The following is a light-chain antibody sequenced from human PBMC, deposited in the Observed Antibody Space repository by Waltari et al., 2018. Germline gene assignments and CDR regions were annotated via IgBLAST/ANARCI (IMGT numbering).Light chain of an antibody. CDR2: GAS. J-gene: IGKJ5*01. V-gene: IGKV3-20*01. CDR1: QSLSSSY. CDR3: HQYGSSPT. Sequence: EIVLTQSPGTLSLSPGERATLSCRASQSLSSSYLAWYQQKPGQAPRLLIYGASNGATGIPDRFSGSGSGADFTLTISRLEPEDFAVYYCHQYGSSPTFGQGTRLEIK.